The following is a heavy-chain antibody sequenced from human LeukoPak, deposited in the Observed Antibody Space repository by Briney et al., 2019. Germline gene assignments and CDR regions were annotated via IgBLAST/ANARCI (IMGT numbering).Heavy chain of an antibody. J-gene: IGHJ2*01. CDR1: GGSISGYY. V-gene: IGHV4-59*01. CDR2: IYYSGST. D-gene: IGHD4-23*01. Sequence: SETLSLTCTVSGGSISGYYYNWIRQPPGKGLEWIGYIYYSGSTNYNPSLKSRFTISLDTSKNQFSLKLSSVTTADTAVYYCARSVVTLYWYFDLWGRGTLVTVSS. CDR3: ARSVVTLYWYFDL.